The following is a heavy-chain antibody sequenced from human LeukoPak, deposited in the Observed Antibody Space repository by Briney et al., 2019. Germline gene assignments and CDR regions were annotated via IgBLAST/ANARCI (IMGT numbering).Heavy chain of an antibody. Sequence: ASVKVSCKASGYTFTSYYMHWVRQAPGQGLEWMGIINPSGGSTRYAQKFQGRVTMTRDTSTSTVYMELGSLRSEDTAVYYCARYSGSSYHFDYWGQGTLVTVCS. CDR3: ARYSGSSYHFDY. CDR2: INPSGGST. V-gene: IGHV1-46*01. D-gene: IGHD1-26*01. CDR1: GYTFTSYY. J-gene: IGHJ4*02.